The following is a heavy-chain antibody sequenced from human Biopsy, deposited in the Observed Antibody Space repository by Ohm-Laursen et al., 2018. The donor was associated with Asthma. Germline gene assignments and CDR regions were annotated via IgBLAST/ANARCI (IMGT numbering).Heavy chain of an antibody. CDR1: GDSFSNYA. CDR2: LIPVLGTP. J-gene: IGHJ6*02. V-gene: IGHV1-69*01. D-gene: IGHD5-12*01. CDR3: ARGYSGSDRIVYYYSGLEV. Sequence: FSVKVSCKASGDSFSNYAISWVRQAPGRGLEWMGGLIPVLGTPDHAQMFEGRVTITADESTSTAYMELSSLSSEDTAVYYCARGYSGSDRIVYYYSGLEVWGQGTTVTVSS.